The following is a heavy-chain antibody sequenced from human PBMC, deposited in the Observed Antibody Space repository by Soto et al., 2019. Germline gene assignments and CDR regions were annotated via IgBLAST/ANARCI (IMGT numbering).Heavy chain of an antibody. V-gene: IGHV1-69*04. CDR2: IIPILGIA. Sequence: ASVKVSCKASGYTFTSYGISWVRQAPGQGLEWMGRIIPILGIANYAQKFQGRVTITADKSTSTAYMELSSLRSEDTAVYYCATRGYSGYDPSYWGQGTLVTVSS. CDR1: GYTFTSYG. J-gene: IGHJ4*02. CDR3: ATRGYSGYDPSY. D-gene: IGHD5-12*01.